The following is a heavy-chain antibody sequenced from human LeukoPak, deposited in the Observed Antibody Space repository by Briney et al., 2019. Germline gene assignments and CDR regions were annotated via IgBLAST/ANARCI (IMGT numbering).Heavy chain of an antibody. D-gene: IGHD2/OR15-2a*01. J-gene: IGHJ6*03. CDR1: GGSFSGYF. CDR2: ISHSEFT. V-gene: IGHV4-38-2*01. Sequence: SETLSLTCAVYGGSFSGYFWGWIRQPPGKGLEWIASISHSEFTYYNPSLKSRVTISIDSSKNQFSLKLTSVTATDTAVYYCVRGALIDYFYHYMDIWGKGTTVTVSS. CDR3: VRGALIDYFYHYMDI.